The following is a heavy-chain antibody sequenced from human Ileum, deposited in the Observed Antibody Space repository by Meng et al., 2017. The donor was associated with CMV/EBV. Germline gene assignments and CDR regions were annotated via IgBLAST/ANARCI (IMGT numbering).Heavy chain of an antibody. Sequence: LRLSCTVSGYSISSGYYWDWIRQPPGKGLEWIGSIYHSGSTYCNPSLKSRVTISVDTSKNQFSLKLSSVTAADTAVYYCARALRYCSSTSCHGMDVWGQGTTVTVSS. CDR2: IYHSGST. CDR1: GYSISSGYY. D-gene: IGHD2-2*01. V-gene: IGHV4-38-2*02. J-gene: IGHJ6*02. CDR3: ARALRYCSSTSCHGMDV.